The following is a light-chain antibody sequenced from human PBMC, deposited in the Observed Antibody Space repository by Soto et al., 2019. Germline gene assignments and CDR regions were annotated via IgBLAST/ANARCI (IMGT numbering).Light chain of an antibody. CDR1: QSVSSY. CDR3: QQRSSWPPIT. Sequence: EIVLTQSPATLSLSPGQRDTLSCRASQSVSSYLAWYQQKPGQAPRLLIYDASNRATGIPARFSGSGSGTDFTLTISSLEPEDFAVYYWQQRSSWPPITFGQGTRLEIK. CDR2: DAS. V-gene: IGKV3-11*01. J-gene: IGKJ5*01.